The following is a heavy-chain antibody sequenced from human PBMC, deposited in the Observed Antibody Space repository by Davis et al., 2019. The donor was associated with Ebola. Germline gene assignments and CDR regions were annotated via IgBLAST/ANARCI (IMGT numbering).Heavy chain of an antibody. CDR3: ARVLRWVRNFDY. J-gene: IGHJ4*02. CDR1: GFTFSGYW. D-gene: IGHD2-21*01. CDR2: ISSDGRTT. V-gene: IGHV3-74*01. Sequence: HTGGSLRLSCAASGFTFSGYWMPWVRHAPGKGLVWVSRISSDGRTTSYADSVKGRFTISRDNARNTLYLQMNSLRVEDTAVYYCARVLRWVRNFDYWGQGTLVTVSS.